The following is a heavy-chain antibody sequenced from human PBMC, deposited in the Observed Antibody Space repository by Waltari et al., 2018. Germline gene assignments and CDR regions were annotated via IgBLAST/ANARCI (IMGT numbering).Heavy chain of an antibody. J-gene: IGHJ4*02. Sequence: QVQLVESGGGVVQPGRSLRLSCEASGFTFSSYGMHWVRQAPGKGLEWVAVIWYDGSKKYYADSVKGRFTISRDNSKNTLYLQMNSLRAEDTAVYYCARGNDYNTGVSDYWGQGTLVTVSS. CDR1: GFTFSSYG. CDR3: ARGNDYNTGVSDY. V-gene: IGHV3-33*03. D-gene: IGHD4-4*01. CDR2: IWYDGSKK.